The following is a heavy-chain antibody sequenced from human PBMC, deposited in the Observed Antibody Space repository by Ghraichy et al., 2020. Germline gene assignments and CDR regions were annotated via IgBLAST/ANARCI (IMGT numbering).Heavy chain of an antibody. CDR2: ISTSNSYK. J-gene: IGHJ6*02. V-gene: IGHV3-21*01. CDR1: GFTFSSFS. Sequence: GGSLRLSCAASGFTFSSFSMNWVRQAPGKGLEWVSSISTSNSYKYYADSVKGRFTISRDNAKNSLDLQMNSLRADDSAVYYCARGGRFLEWLSHGMDVWGQGTTVLVSS. D-gene: IGHD3-3*01. CDR3: ARGGRFLEWLSHGMDV.